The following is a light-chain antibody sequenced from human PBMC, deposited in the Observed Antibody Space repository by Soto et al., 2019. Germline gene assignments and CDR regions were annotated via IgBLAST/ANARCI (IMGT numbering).Light chain of an antibody. Sequence: EIVLTQSPATLSLSPGDRATLSCRASQSVGTYLAWYRQKLGQAPRLLIYDASKRATGTPARFSGSGSGTDFTLTISSLEPEDFAIYFCQQRNNRLYSFGQGAKLEIK. CDR2: DAS. CDR3: QQRNNRLYS. J-gene: IGKJ2*01. CDR1: QSVGTY. V-gene: IGKV3-11*01.